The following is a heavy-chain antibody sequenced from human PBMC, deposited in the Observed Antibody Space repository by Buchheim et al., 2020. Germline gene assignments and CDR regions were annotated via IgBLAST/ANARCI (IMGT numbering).Heavy chain of an antibody. Sequence: QVTLRESGPALVKPTQTLTLTCTFSGFSLSASGVCVSWIRQPPGKALEWLARIDWDDDKHYSTSLKTRITISKDTSKNQVDLIMTSMDPVDTATYYCARSYTGNYYEFDYWGQGTL. V-gene: IGHV2-70*15. CDR3: ARSYTGNYYEFDY. CDR2: IDWDDDK. CDR1: GFSLSASGVC. J-gene: IGHJ4*02. D-gene: IGHD1-26*01.